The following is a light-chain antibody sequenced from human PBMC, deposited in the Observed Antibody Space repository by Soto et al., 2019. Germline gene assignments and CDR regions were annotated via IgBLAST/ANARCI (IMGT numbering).Light chain of an antibody. CDR2: VNSGGSH. V-gene: IGLV4-69*01. CDR3: QTWGPGRAIVV. CDR1: SGHSNYA. J-gene: IGLJ7*01. Sequence: QPVLTQSPSASASLGASVKLTCTLSSGHSNYAIAWHQQQPEKGPRYLMKVNSGGSHIKGDGIPDRFSGSSSGAERYLFTSSLKSEVEADYYCQTWGPGRAIVVFGGGTRPPVL.